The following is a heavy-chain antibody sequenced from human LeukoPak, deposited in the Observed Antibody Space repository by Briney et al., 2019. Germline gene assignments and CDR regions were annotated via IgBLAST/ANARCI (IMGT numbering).Heavy chain of an antibody. V-gene: IGHV3-30*02. J-gene: IGHJ6*03. CDR2: IRYDGSNK. D-gene: IGHD3-10*01. CDR1: EFTFSSYG. CDR3: AKVSLRITMVRGNYYMDV. Sequence: PGGSLRLSCAASEFTFSSYGIHWVRQAPGKGLEWVAFIRYDGSNKYYADPVKGRFTISRDNSKNTLYLQMNSLRAEDTAVYYCAKVSLRITMVRGNYYMDVWGKGTTVTISS.